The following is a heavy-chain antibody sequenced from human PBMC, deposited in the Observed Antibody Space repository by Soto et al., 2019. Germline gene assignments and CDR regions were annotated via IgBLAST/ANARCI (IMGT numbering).Heavy chain of an antibody. J-gene: IGHJ6*02. CDR1: GFTFSSYG. CDR2: ISYDGSNK. CDR3: PNRGVGLTGRVYNYYGMDV. D-gene: IGHD1-20*01. V-gene: IGHV3-30*18. Sequence: QVQLVESGGGVVQPGRSLRLSCAASGFTFSSYGMHWVRQAPGKGLEWVAVISYDGSNKYYADSVKGRFTISRDNSKNTLNLQRTSLKAEDTAVYYCPNRGVGLTGRVYNYYGMDVWGQGTTVTVSS.